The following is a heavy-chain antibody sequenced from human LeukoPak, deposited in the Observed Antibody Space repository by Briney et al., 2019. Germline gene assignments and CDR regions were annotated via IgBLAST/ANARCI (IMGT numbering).Heavy chain of an antibody. CDR2: INPNSGGT. V-gene: IGHV1-2*02. CDR3: ARGGSAWDNPFDY. J-gene: IGHJ4*02. CDR1: GYSFTDFY. Sequence: GASVKVSCKASGYSFTDFYMHWVRQAPGQGLEWMGWINPNSGGTNCAQKFQGRVTMTRDTSISTAYMELSRLRADDTAVFYCARGGSAWDNPFDYWGQGTLVTVST. D-gene: IGHD6-19*01.